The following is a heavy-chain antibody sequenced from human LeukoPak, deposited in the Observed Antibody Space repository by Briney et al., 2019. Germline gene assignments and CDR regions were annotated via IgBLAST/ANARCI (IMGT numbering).Heavy chain of an antibody. CDR3: ARLQLERRDAFDI. D-gene: IGHD1-1*01. CDR2: IYYSGST. V-gene: IGHV4-59*08. Sequence: SETLSLTCTVSGGSISSYYWSWTRQPPGKGLEWIGYIYYSGSTNYNPSLKSRVTISVDTSKNQFSLKLSSVAAADTAVYYCARLQLERRDAFDIWGQGTMVTVSS. CDR1: GGSISSYY. J-gene: IGHJ3*02.